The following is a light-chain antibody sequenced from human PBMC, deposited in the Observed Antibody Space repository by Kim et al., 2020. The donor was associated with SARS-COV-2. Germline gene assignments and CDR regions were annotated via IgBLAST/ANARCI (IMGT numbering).Light chain of an antibody. CDR1: QIVSSW. Sequence: AAVGDRVTITCRASQIVSSWLAWYQQKPGKFPKLLIYKASSLESGFPSRFSGSGSGTEFTLTISSLQPDDFATYYCHQYNSYPWTFGQGTKVDIK. J-gene: IGKJ1*01. CDR3: HQYNSYPWT. CDR2: KAS. V-gene: IGKV1-5*03.